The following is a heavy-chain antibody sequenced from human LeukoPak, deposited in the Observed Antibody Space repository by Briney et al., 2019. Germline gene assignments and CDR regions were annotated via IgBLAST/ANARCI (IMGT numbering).Heavy chain of an antibody. CDR2: IRSKANSYAT. V-gene: IGHV3-73*01. CDR1: GFTFSGSA. CDR3: TLGGYYGDYCHY. J-gene: IGHJ4*02. Sequence: PGGSLRLSCAASGFTFSGSAMHWVRQASGKGLEWVGRIRSKANSYATAYAASVKGRFTISRDDSKSTAYLQMNSLKTEDTAVYYCTLGGYYGDYCHYWGQGTLVTVSS. D-gene: IGHD4-17*01.